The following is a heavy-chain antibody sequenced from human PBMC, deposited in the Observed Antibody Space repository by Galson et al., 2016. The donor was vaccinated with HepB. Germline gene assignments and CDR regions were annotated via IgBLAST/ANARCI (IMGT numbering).Heavy chain of an antibody. D-gene: IGHD3-10*01. V-gene: IGHV4-31*03. CDR2: IYYNGAT. J-gene: IGHJ4*02. CDR3: ARERASGVQGPYYFDF. Sequence: LSLTCNVSGDSVSSGTDFWTWIRQHPGRGLEWIGHIYYNGATYYNPSLKSRVSMSLDASKNQFSLNLNSVTAGDTAVYYCARERASGVQGPYYFDFWGQGTLVTVSS. CDR1: GDSVSSGTDF.